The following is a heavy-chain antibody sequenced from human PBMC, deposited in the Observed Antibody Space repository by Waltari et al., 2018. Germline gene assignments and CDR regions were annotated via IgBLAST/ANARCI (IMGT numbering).Heavy chain of an antibody. V-gene: IGHV4-38-2*01. CDR3: ARKFYYYYYMDV. Sequence: QVQLQESGPGLVKPSETLSLTCAVSGYSISSGYYWGWIRQPPGQGLEWIGSIYHSGSTYYNPSLKSRVTISVDTSKNQFSLKLSSVTAADTAVYYCARKFYYYYYMDVWGKGTTVTVSS. J-gene: IGHJ6*03. CDR1: GYSISSGYY. CDR2: IYHSGST.